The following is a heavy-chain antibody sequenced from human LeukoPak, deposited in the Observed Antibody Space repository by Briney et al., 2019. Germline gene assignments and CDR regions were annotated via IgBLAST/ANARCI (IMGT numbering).Heavy chain of an antibody. CDR3: ARDPYSSSWTKGWFDP. CDR1: GFTFSSYS. J-gene: IGHJ5*02. Sequence: GSLRLSCAASGFTFSSYSMNWVRQAPGKGLEWVSSISSSSSYIYYADSVKGRFTISRDNAKNSLYLQMNSLRAEDTAVYYCARDPYSSSWTKGWFDPWGQGTLVTVSS. D-gene: IGHD6-13*01. CDR2: ISSSSSYI. V-gene: IGHV3-21*01.